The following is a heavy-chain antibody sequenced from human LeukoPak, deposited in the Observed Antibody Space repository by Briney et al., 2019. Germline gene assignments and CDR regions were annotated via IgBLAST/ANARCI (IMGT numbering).Heavy chain of an antibody. D-gene: IGHD6-19*01. CDR3: ARVDSYNSGWLDY. Sequence: SGGSLRLSCAVSGFTLSYYGMSWVRQAPGKGLEWVANINQGQSEKYYVDSVKGRFTISRDNAKNSLYLQMNSLRAEDTAVYYCARVDSYNSGWLDYWGLGTLVTVSS. V-gene: IGHV3-7*04. J-gene: IGHJ4*02. CDR2: INQGQSEK. CDR1: GFTLSYYG.